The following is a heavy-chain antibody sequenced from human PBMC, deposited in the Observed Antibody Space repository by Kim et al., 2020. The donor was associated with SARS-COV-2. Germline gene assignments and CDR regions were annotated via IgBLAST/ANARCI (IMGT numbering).Heavy chain of an antibody. J-gene: IGHJ4*02. CDR1: GFTFSNAW. CDR2: IKRKAHGGTT. Sequence: GGSLRLSCAASGFTFSNAWMSWVRQAPGKGLEWVGRIKRKAHGGTTDYAAPVKGRVTISRDDSKNTLYLQINSLKTEDTAVYYCTTESYGVQCWGQGALVTVSS. CDR3: TTESYGVQC. D-gene: IGHD2-21*01. V-gene: IGHV3-15*01.